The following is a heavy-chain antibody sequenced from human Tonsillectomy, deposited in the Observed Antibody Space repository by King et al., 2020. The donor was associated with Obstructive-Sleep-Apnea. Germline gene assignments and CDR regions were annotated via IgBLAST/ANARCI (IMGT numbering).Heavy chain of an antibody. D-gene: IGHD2-15*01. Sequence: VQLVQSGGGVVQPGRSLRLSCAASGFTFSSFAFHWVRRAPGKGLEWVAGISYYGGNTYYADSVKGRFTISREPSKNTLYLQMNSLRAEDTAVYYCARAQPYCSGGGCSLFDYWGQGTLVTVSS. CDR1: GFTFSSFA. CDR2: ISYYGGNT. V-gene: IGHV3-30-3*01. CDR3: ARAQPYCSGGGCSLFDY. J-gene: IGHJ4*02.